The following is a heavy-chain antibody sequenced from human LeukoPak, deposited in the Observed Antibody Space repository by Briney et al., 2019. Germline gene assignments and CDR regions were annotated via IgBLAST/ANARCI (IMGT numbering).Heavy chain of an antibody. V-gene: IGHV3-21*01. D-gene: IGHD4-17*01. CDR2: ISDSSRHI. Sequence: GGSLRLSCAASGFTFSRYSVNWVRQAPGKGLQWVSCISDSSRHIYYADSVKGRFTISRDNAKSSASLQMNSLRVDDTAVYYCARAYTNGDYLDYWGQGTLVTVSS. CDR1: GFTFSRYS. CDR3: ARAYTNGDYLDY. J-gene: IGHJ4*02.